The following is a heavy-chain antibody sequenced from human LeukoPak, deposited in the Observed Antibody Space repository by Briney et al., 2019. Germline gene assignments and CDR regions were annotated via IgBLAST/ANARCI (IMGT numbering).Heavy chain of an antibody. D-gene: IGHD1-7*01. CDR2: IYYSGST. J-gene: IGHJ3*02. CDR1: GGSISRYY. Sequence: PSETLSLTCTVSGGSISRYYWRWIRQPPGKGLAWIGYIYYSGSTNYNPSLKSRVTISVDTSKNQFSLKLSYVTAADTAVYYCARYLGELEAFDIWGQGTMVTVSS. V-gene: IGHV4-59*01. CDR3: ARYLGELEAFDI.